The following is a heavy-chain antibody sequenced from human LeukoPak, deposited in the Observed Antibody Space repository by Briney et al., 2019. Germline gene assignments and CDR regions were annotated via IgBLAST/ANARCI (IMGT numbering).Heavy chain of an antibody. Sequence: TGGSLRLSCAASGFTVSSPYMSWVRQAPGKGLEWVSVIYSGGNIYYIESVKGRFTISRDTSKNTLYLQMNSLRAEDTAVYFCAGRHCSGGGCYFAGADPFDYWGQGTLVTVSS. CDR3: AGRHCSGGGCYFAGADPFDY. D-gene: IGHD2-15*01. CDR1: GFTVSSPY. J-gene: IGHJ4*02. V-gene: IGHV3-53*01. CDR2: IYSGGNI.